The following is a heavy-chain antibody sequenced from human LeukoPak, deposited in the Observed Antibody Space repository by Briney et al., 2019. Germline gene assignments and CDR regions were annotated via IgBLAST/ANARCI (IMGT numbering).Heavy chain of an antibody. J-gene: IGHJ3*02. CDR2: MFYNVST. CDR3: ARQGSGRAFDI. V-gene: IGHV4-59*08. Sequence: SETLSLTCTVFGGSISSYYWNWIRQSPGKGVEWIAYMFYNVSTNYSPSLKSRVTISVDTSKNQFSLKLISVTAADTTVYFCARQGSGRAFDIWGQGRMVTVSS. CDR1: GGSISSYY.